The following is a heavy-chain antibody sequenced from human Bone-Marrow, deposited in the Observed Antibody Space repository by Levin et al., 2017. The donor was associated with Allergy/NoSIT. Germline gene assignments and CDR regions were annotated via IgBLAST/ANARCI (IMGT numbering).Heavy chain of an antibody. D-gene: IGHD6-19*01. Sequence: PGGSLRLSCKASGYAFTTYGITWVRQAPGQGLEWMGWISVHNDKTNTAQSFQGRLTMTTDTVSSTAYMELRDLTSDDTAMYYCVRHHHFMNGWDTTAWFDLWGRGTLVTVS. CDR2: ISVHNDKT. CDR3: VRHHHFMNGWDTTAWFDL. CDR1: GYAFTTYG. J-gene: IGHJ2*01. V-gene: IGHV1-18*01.